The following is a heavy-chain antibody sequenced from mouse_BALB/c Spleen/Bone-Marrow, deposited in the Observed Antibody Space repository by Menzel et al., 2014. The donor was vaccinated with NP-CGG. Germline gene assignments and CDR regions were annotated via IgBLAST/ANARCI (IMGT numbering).Heavy chain of an antibody. Sequence: EVQVVDSGGGLMKLGGSLKPSCAASGFTFSSYYMSWVRQTPEKRLELVAAINSNGGSTYYPDTVKGRFTISRDNAKNTQCLQMSSLESEDTAVYFCVRLGNDDAIYYLGQGTSGTGSS. D-gene: IGHD2-12*01. CDR1: GFTFSSYY. V-gene: IGHV5-6-2*01. J-gene: IGHJ4*01. CDR2: INSNGGST. CDR3: VRLGNDDAIYY.